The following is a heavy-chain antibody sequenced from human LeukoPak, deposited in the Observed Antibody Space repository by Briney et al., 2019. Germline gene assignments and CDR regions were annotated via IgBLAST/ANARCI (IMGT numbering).Heavy chain of an antibody. V-gene: IGHV3-73*01. CDR2: IRSKANSYAT. CDR1: GFTFSGSA. Sequence: SGGSLRLPCAASGFTFSGSAMHWVRQASGKGLEWVGRIRSKANSYATAYAASVKGRFTISRDDSKNTAYLQMNSLKTEDTAVYYCTRHGEKPSRPYCSSTSCYSDYYYYGMDVWGQGTTVTVSS. J-gene: IGHJ6*02. CDR3: TRHGEKPSRPYCSSTSCYSDYYYYGMDV. D-gene: IGHD2-2*02.